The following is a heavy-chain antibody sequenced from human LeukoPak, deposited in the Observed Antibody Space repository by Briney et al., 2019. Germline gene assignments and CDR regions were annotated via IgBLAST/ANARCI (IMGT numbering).Heavy chain of an antibody. Sequence: PGGSLRLSCAASGFTFSAYSMNWVRQAPGWGLEWVSYVSSSSSTIYYADSVKGRFTISRDNAKNSLYLQMNSLRDEDTAVYYCARDLSPWVATVTGFDSWGQGTLVTVSS. J-gene: IGHJ4*02. CDR2: VSSSSSTI. D-gene: IGHD4-11*01. V-gene: IGHV3-48*02. CDR3: ARDLSPWVATVTGFDS. CDR1: GFTFSAYS.